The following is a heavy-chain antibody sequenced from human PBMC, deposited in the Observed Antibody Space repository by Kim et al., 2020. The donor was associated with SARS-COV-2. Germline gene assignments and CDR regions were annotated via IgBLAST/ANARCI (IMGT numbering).Heavy chain of an antibody. CDR2: IGNAGDT. V-gene: IGHV3-13*04. CDR1: GFTFSSYD. CDR3: SATLGHDYYFGMVV. J-gene: IGHJ6*02. Sequence: GGSLRLSCAASGFTFSSYDMHWVRQATGKGLEWVAAIGNAGDTSYHGSVVGRFTIFSENAKNSLYLQLNSLRAGDTAAYYCSATLGHDYYFGMVVCGQGT.